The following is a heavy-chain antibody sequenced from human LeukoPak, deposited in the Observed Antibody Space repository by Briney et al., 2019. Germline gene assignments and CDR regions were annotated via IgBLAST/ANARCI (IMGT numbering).Heavy chain of an antibody. CDR1: GGSVSSDSYY. J-gene: IGHJ4*02. Sequence: PSETLSLTCTVSGGSVSSDSYYWSWIRQPPGKGLEWIGYIYYTGSTNYNPSLKSRVTISVDTSKNQFSLKLSSVTAADTAVYYCARHYYESSGPIDEWGQGTLVTVSS. V-gene: IGHV4-61*01. D-gene: IGHD3-22*01. CDR3: ARHYYESSGPIDE. CDR2: IYYTGST.